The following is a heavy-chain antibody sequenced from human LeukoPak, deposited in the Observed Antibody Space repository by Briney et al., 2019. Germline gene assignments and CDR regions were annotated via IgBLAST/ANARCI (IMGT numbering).Heavy chain of an antibody. J-gene: IGHJ5*02. CDR2: INPNSGGT. D-gene: IGHD2-2*01. CDR1: AYTFTAYN. CDR3: ARGRDIVVVPAARFDP. Sequence: ASVKVSCKASAYTFTAYNMHWFHQAPGQALEWMEWINPNSGGTNYAQKFQGRVTMTRDTSISTAYMELSRLRSDDTAVYYCARGRDIVVVPAARFDPWGQGTLVTVSS. V-gene: IGHV1-2*02.